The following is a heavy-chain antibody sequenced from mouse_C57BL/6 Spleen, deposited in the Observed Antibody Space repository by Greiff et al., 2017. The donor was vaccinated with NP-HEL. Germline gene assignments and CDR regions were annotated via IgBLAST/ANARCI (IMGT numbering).Heavy chain of an antibody. CDR1: GYAFSSSW. Sequence: VQLQQSGPELVKPGASVKISCKASGYAFSSSWMNWVKQRPGKGLEWIGRIYPGDGDTNYTGKFKGKATLTADKSSSTAYMQLSSLTSEDSAVYFCARSKAAQATGFYAMDYWGQGTSVTVSS. J-gene: IGHJ4*01. CDR3: ARSKAAQATGFYAMDY. V-gene: IGHV1-82*01. CDR2: IYPGDGDT. D-gene: IGHD3-2*02.